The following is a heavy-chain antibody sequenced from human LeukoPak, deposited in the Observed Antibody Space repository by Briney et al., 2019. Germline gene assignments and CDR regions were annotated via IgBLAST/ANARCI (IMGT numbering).Heavy chain of an antibody. CDR1: GGSISSGGYY. CDR2: IYYSGST. Sequence: SETLSLTCTVSGGSISSGGYYWSWIRQHPGKGLEWIGYIYYSGSTYYNPSLKSRVTISVDTSKNQFSLKLSSVTAADTAVYYCARATYGDYDRYYFDYWRQGTLVTVSS. J-gene: IGHJ4*02. D-gene: IGHD4-17*01. V-gene: IGHV4-31*03. CDR3: ARATYGDYDRYYFDY.